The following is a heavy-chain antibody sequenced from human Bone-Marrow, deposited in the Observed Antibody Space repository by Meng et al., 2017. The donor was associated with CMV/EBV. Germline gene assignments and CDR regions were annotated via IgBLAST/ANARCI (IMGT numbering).Heavy chain of an antibody. CDR3: ARVNCCSSTSCYTADY. V-gene: IGHV4-34*01. D-gene: IGHD2-2*02. J-gene: IGHJ4*02. Sequence: SETLSLTCAVYGGSFSGYYWSWIRQPPGKGLEWIGEINHSGSTNYNPSLKSRVTISVDTSENQFSLKLSSVTAADTAVYYCARVNCCSSTSCYTADYWGQGTLVTVSS. CDR1: GGSFSGYY. CDR2: INHSGST.